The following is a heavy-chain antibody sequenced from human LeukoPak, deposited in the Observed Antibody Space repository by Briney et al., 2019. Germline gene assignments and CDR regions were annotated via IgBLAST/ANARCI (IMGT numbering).Heavy chain of an antibody. CDR1: GFTFSTYW. D-gene: IGHD5-12*01. CDR3: ARDRGSDDWFDP. J-gene: IGHJ5*02. V-gene: IGHV3-74*01. Sequence: GGSLRLSXAASGFTFSTYWMHWVRQAPGEGLVWVSRIYSDGSSTSYADFVKGRFTISRDNAKNTLYLQMNSLRAEDTAVYYCARDRGSDDWFDPWGQGTLVTVSS. CDR2: IYSDGSST.